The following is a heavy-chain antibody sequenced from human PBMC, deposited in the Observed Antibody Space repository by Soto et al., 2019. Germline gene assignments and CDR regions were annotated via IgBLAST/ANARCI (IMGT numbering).Heavy chain of an antibody. V-gene: IGHV3-30*18. D-gene: IGHD3-22*01. Sequence: PGGSLRLPCAASGFSFRNFGMHWVRQAPGKGLEWVAVISYDGSEKDYADSVEGRLTISRDNSKYTVDLQMNSLRVEDTAVYYCAKNFDSSGDLFYFDYWGQGTLVTVSS. CDR2: ISYDGSEK. J-gene: IGHJ4*02. CDR1: GFSFRNFG. CDR3: AKNFDSSGDLFYFDY.